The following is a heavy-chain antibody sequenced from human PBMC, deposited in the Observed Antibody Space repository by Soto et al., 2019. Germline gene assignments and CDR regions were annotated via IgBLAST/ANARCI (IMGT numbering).Heavy chain of an antibody. D-gene: IGHD6-19*01. CDR3: ATFLAVAGTHH. CDR2: IWYDGSET. CDR1: GFSFSESG. Sequence: QVQLVEFGGGVVQPGKSLRLSCAASGFSFSESGMEWVRQAPGKGLEWVAAIWYDGSETYYGDSVKGRFTISRDNSKNTLYLQMSGLRAEDTAVYYCATFLAVAGTHHWGQGTLVTVSS. J-gene: IGHJ1*01. V-gene: IGHV3-33*01.